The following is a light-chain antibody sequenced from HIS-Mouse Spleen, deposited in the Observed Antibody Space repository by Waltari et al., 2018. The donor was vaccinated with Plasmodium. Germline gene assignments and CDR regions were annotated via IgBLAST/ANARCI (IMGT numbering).Light chain of an antibody. CDR3: QSADSSGTPNWV. CDR1: ALPKQY. J-gene: IGLJ3*02. CDR2: KDS. Sequence: SYELTQPPSVSVSPGQTARITCPGDALPKQYAYWYQQKTGQAPALVIYKDSEKPSGIPERFSGSSSGTTVTLTISGVQAEDEADYYCQSADSSGTPNWVFGGGTKLTVL. V-gene: IGLV3-25*03.